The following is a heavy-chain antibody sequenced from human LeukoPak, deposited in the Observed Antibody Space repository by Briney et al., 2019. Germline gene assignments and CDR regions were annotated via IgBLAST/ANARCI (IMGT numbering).Heavy chain of an antibody. V-gene: IGHV4-34*01. CDR1: GGSFSGYY. D-gene: IGHD5-18*01. Sequence: TSETLSLTCAVYGGSFSGYYWSWIRQPPGKGLEWIGEINHSGSTNYNPSLKSRVTISVDTSKNQFSLKLSSVTAADTAVYYCARTRNTATDAFDIWGQGTMVTVSS. CDR2: INHSGST. J-gene: IGHJ3*02. CDR3: ARTRNTATDAFDI.